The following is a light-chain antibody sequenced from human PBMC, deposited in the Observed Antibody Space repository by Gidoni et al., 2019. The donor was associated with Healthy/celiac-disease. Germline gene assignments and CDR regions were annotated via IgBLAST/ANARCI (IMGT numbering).Light chain of an antibody. CDR1: QSISSW. CDR3: QQYNSYSRMYT. V-gene: IGKV1-5*03. CDR2: KAS. J-gene: IGKJ2*01. Sequence: DIHMTQSPSTLSASVGDRVTITCRASQSISSWLAWYQQKPGKAPKLLIYKASSLESGVPSRFSGSGSGTEFTLTISSLQPDDFATYYCQQYNSYSRMYTFGQGTKLEIK.